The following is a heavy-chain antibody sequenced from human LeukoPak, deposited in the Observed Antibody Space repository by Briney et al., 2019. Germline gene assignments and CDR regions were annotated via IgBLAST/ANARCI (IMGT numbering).Heavy chain of an antibody. D-gene: IGHD3-3*01. CDR3: ARGNYDFFRALMAFDI. CDR1: GFIFSSYW. J-gene: IGHJ3*02. CDR2: ISYDGSNK. Sequence: QTGGSLRLSCAASGFIFSSYWMSWVRQAPGKGLEWVAVISYDGSNKYYADSVKGRFTISRDNSKNTLYLQMNSLRAEDTAVYYCARGNYDFFRALMAFDIWGQGTMVTVSS. V-gene: IGHV3-30-3*01.